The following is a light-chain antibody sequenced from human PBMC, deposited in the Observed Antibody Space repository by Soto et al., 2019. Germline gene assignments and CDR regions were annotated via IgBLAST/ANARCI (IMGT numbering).Light chain of an antibody. J-gene: IGLJ2*01. Sequence: QSVLTQPPSGSGAPGQRVTISCTVSSSNIGADYDVHWYQHLPGSAPKLLIYANTKRPSGVPDRFSASKSGTSASLAITGLQAADEAVYYCQSYDSSLSGSDVIFGGGTKLTVL. CDR1: SSNIGADYD. CDR2: ANT. CDR3: QSYDSSLSGSDVI. V-gene: IGLV1-40*01.